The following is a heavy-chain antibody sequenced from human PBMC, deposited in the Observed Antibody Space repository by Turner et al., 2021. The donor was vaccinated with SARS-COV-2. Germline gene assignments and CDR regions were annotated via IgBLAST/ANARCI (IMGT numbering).Heavy chain of an antibody. V-gene: IGHV4-39*01. D-gene: IGHD2-2*01. CDR1: GGSISSSSYY. Sequence: QVQLQESGPGLVKPSETLSLTCSVSGGSISSSSYYWGWIRQSPGKGLEWLATVFSSGTTYDNPSLNGRVSMSVDTSNNQFSLRLTSATVAGTAVYYCVRPACSSTACYFYFDSWGQGILVTVSS. CDR2: VFSSGTT. J-gene: IGHJ4*02. CDR3: VRPACSSTACYFYFDS.